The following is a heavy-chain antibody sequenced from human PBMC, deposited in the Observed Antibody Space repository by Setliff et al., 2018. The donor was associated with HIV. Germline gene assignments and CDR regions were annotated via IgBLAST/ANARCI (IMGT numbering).Heavy chain of an antibody. CDR2: VNDGGNI. CDR3: ARVTTRDSSGYYWGAFDL. V-gene: IGHV4-34*01. J-gene: IGHJ3*01. CDR1: GWSFSGYY. Sequence: SETLSLTCAVYGWSFSGYYWNWIRQSPRKRLEWIGEVNDGGNINYNPSLKSRLTISLDTSKNQFSLRLISVTAADTAVYSCARVTTRDSSGYYWGAFDLWGQGTMVTVSS. D-gene: IGHD3-22*01.